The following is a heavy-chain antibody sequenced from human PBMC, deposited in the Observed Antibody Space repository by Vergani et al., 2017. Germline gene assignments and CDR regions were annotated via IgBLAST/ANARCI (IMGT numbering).Heavy chain of an antibody. CDR3: ARGGYYYDSSGYLPGDY. CDR2: INAGNGNT. D-gene: IGHD3-22*01. Sequence: QVQLVQSGAEVKKPGASVKVSCKASGYTFTSYAMHWVRKAPGQRLEWMGWINAGNGNTKYSQKFQVRVTITRDTSASTAYMELSSLRSEDTAVYYCARGGYYYDSSGYLPGDYWGQGTLVTVSS. CDR1: GYTFTSYA. J-gene: IGHJ4*02. V-gene: IGHV1-3*01.